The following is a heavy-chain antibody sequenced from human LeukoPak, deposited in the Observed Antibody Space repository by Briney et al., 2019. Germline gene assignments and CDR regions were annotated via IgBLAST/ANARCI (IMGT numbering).Heavy chain of an antibody. J-gene: IGHJ3*02. CDR3: AKDLSVAAGEDAFDI. CDR2: ISYDGSEK. CDR1: GFILRDFA. V-gene: IGHV3-30*04. Sequence: GGSLRLSCAVSGFILRDFAMHWFRQAPGKGLEWMALISYDGSEKDYSDSVKGRFTISRDNSKNTLYLQMNSLRAEDTAVYYCAKDLSVAAGEDAFDIWGQGTMVTVSS. D-gene: IGHD6-13*01.